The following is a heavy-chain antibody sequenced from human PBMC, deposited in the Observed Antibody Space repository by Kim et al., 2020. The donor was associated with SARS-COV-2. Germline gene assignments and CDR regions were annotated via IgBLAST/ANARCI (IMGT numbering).Heavy chain of an antibody. J-gene: IGHJ3*01. CDR3: ARGDPMYNDDSIPAFDV. D-gene: IGHD3-22*01. CDR1: GFIFSNYE. Sequence: GGSLRLSCAAAGFIFSNYEMNWVRQAPGKGLEWLSYIGTSGAPIYYADSVKGRLTVSRDNAKNSLYLQLNSLRAEDTALYYCARGDPMYNDDSIPAFDVWGQGTLVTVSS. V-gene: IGHV3-48*03. CDR2: IGTSGAPI.